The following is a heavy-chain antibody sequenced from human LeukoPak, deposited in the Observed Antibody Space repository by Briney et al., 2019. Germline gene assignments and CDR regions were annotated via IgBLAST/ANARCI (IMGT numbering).Heavy chain of an antibody. V-gene: IGHV3-64*01. Sequence: GGSLRLSCVASGLTFSTVGMRWVRQAPGKGLEYVLAIRGNGDSTSYVNSVKARFTISRDNSNNTLYLQMGSLRAEDTAVYYCARGGSYCDYWGQGTRVTVSS. J-gene: IGHJ4*02. CDR1: GLTFSTVG. D-gene: IGHD3-16*01. CDR3: ARGGSYCDY. CDR2: IRGNGDST.